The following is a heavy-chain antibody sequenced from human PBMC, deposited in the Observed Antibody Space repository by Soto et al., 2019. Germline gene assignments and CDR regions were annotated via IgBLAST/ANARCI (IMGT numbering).Heavy chain of an antibody. CDR1: GFPFSRDW. J-gene: IGHJ4*02. CDR2: INSAGRST. Sequence: EVQLVESGGGLVQPGGSLGLSCAASGFPFSRDWMHWFRQAPGKGLVWVSGINSAGRSTSSADSVKGRFTMSRDNANNTLYLQMNSLRAEDTAVYYCARGLIAVAGTTGYWGQGTLVTVSS. V-gene: IGHV3-74*01. CDR3: ARGLIAVAGTTGY. D-gene: IGHD6-19*01.